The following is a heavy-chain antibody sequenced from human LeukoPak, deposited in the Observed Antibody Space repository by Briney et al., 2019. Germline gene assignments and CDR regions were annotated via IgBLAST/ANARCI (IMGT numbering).Heavy chain of an antibody. CDR1: GTTFTSYA. V-gene: IGHV1-69*13. CDR3: ARATSANEYSYGFHFDY. D-gene: IGHD5-18*01. CDR2: IIPSFGTV. J-gene: IGHJ4*02. Sequence: GASVKVSCKASGTTFTSYAINWVRQAPGQGLEWKGAIIPSFGTVKYAQKFQGRVTMTADESTSTAYMDLNYLRSDDTAVHFCARATSANEYSYGFHFDYWGQATLVTVSS.